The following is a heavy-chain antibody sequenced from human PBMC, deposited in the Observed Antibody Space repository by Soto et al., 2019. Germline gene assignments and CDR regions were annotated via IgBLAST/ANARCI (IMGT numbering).Heavy chain of an antibody. CDR3: ARDRDGGGRMDV. Sequence: SETQSLTCTVSGGSISVDHYHWTWIRQHPGKGLEWIGYIYYSGSILYNPSLQSRVTISVDTSKNQFSLKLSSVTAADTAVYYCARDRDGGGRMDVWGKGTTVTVSS. D-gene: IGHD2-15*01. J-gene: IGHJ6*04. CDR1: GGSISVDHYH. CDR2: IYYSGSI. V-gene: IGHV4-31*03.